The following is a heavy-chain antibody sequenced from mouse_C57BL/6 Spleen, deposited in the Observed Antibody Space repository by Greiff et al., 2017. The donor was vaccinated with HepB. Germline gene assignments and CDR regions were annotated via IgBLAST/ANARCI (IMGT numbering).Heavy chain of an antibody. V-gene: IGHV1-7*01. D-gene: IGHD1-1*01. J-gene: IGHJ2*01. CDR1: GYTFTSYW. CDR3: ATSPYGSRTDFDY. Sequence: VKLQQSGAELAKPGASVKLSCKASGYTFTSYWMHWVKQRPGQGLEWLGYINPSSGYTKYNQKFKDKATLTADKSSSTAYMQRSSLTYEDSAVYYCATSPYGSRTDFDYWGQGTTLTVSS. CDR2: INPSSGYT.